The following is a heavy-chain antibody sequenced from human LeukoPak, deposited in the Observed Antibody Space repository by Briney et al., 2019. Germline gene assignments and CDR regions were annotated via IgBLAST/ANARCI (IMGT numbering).Heavy chain of an antibody. CDR3: TRHFFSE. V-gene: IGHV3-72*01. Sequence: GGSLRLSCAASGFIISDHYMDWVRQAPWKGLEWVGRSRDKADSYTTYYAASVKGRFTISRDDSKNSVYLQMNSLKAEDTAVYYCTRHFFSEWGQGTLVTVSS. CDR2: SRDKADSYTT. J-gene: IGHJ4*02. CDR1: GFIISDHY. D-gene: IGHD3-3*02.